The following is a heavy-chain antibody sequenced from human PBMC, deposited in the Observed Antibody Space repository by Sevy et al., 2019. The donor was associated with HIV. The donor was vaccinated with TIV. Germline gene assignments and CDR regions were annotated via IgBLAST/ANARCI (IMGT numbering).Heavy chain of an antibody. J-gene: IGHJ6*02. CDR2: IKSKTDGGTT. Sequence: GGSLRLSCAASGFTFSNAWMSWVRQARGKGLEWVGRIKSKTDGGTTDYAAPVKGRFTISRDDSKNTLYLQMNSLKTEDTAVYYCTTDLSEAIPGFPHYYYYGMDVWGQGTTVTVSS. CDR3: TTDLSEAIPGFPHYYYYGMDV. D-gene: IGHD2-2*02. CDR1: GFTFSNAW. V-gene: IGHV3-15*01.